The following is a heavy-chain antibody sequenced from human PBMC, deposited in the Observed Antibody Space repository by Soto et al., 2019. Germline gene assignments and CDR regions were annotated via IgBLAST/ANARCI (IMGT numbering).Heavy chain of an antibody. Sequence: SVKVSCKASGGTFSSYAISWVRQARGQGLEWMGGIIPIFGTANYAQKFQGRVTITADKSTSTAYMELSSLRSEDTAVYYCARSLGATDSYYGMDVWGQGTTVTVSS. CDR2: IIPIFGTA. CDR3: ARSLGATDSYYGMDV. V-gene: IGHV1-69*06. CDR1: GGTFSSYA. D-gene: IGHD1-26*01. J-gene: IGHJ6*02.